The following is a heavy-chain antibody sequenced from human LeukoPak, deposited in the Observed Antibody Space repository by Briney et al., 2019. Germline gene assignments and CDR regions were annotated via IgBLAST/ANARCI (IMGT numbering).Heavy chain of an antibody. D-gene: IGHD6-19*01. V-gene: IGHV3-21*01. CDR1: GFSFSTYT. CDR2: ISSSSSSM. CDR3: ARDRRSNGWYEFDY. J-gene: IGHJ4*02. Sequence: GGSLRLSCAASGFSFSTYTMNWVRQAPGKGLEWVSSISSSSSSMFYADSVKGRFTISRDNAKNSLYLQMNSLRAEDTAVYFCARDRRSNGWYEFDYWGQGPLVTVSS.